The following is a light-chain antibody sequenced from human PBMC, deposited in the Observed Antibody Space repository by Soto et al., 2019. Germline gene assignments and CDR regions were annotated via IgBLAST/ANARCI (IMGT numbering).Light chain of an antibody. CDR3: QKYNSATLT. Sequence: DIQMTQSPSSLSASVGDRVTITCRASQGISNYLAWYQQMPGKVPKLLIYAASTLQSGVPSRFSGSGSGTDFTLTINSLQPEDVASYYCQKYNSATLTFGQGTKVDIK. CDR2: AAS. V-gene: IGKV1-27*01. J-gene: IGKJ1*01. CDR1: QGISNY.